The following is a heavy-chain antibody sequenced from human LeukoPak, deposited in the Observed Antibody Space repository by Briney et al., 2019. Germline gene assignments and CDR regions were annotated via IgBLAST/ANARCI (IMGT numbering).Heavy chain of an antibody. CDR3: ARDPAYGSGNPFS. J-gene: IGHJ4*02. V-gene: IGHV3-30-3*01. Sequence: GGSLRPSCAASGFTFSSYAMHWVRQAPGKGLEWVAVISYDGSNKYYADSVKGRFTISRDNSKNTLYLQMNRLRAEDTAVYYCARDPAYGSGNPFSWGQGTLVTVSS. CDR1: GFTFSSYA. D-gene: IGHD3-10*01. CDR2: ISYDGSNK.